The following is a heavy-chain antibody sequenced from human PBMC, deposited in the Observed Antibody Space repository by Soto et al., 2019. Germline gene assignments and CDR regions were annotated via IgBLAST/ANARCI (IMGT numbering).Heavy chain of an antibody. CDR3: ATDVEATTLY. D-gene: IGHD5-12*01. CDR1: GFTFSSYG. V-gene: IGHV3-33*01. J-gene: IGHJ4*02. Sequence: GGSLRLSCAASGFTFSSYGMHWVRQAPGKGLELVAVLWYDGSNKYYADSVKGRFTISRDNSKNTLYLQMNNLRIEDTAVYYCATDVEATTLYWGQGTLVTVSS. CDR2: LWYDGSNK.